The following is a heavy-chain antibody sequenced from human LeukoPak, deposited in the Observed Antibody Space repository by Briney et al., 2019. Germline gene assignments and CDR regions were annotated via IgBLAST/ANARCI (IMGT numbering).Heavy chain of an antibody. J-gene: IGHJ4*02. CDR2: ISGSGDST. D-gene: IGHD3-10*01. Sequence: GGSLRLSCAASGFTFSSYGMSWVRQAPGKGLEWVSAISGSGDSTYYADSVKGRFTISRDNSKNTLYLQMNSLRADDTAVYYCARDSSMLRGPLVIYYFDFWGQGTLVTVSS. CDR3: ARDSSMLRGPLVIYYFDF. V-gene: IGHV3-23*01. CDR1: GFTFSSYG.